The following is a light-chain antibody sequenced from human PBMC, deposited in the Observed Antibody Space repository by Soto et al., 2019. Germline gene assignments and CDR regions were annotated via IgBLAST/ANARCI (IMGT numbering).Light chain of an antibody. Sequence: EVLLTQSPGSLSLSPGERATLSCGASQSVMSNYLSWYQQKPGQPPRLLIYGASSRATGIPDRFSGSGSGTDFTLTISRLETEDFAVYYCQQFGASLTWTFGQGTKVDIK. V-gene: IGKV3-20*01. CDR1: QSVMSNY. J-gene: IGKJ1*01. CDR2: GAS. CDR3: QQFGASLTWT.